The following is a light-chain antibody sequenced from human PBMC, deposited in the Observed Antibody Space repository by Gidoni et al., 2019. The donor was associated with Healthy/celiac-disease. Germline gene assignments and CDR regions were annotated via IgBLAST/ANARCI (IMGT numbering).Light chain of an antibody. J-gene: IGKJ1*01. V-gene: IGKV4-1*01. CDR2: GAS. Sequence: DLLMTQSPDFLAVSLGEGATINRKSSQSVLYSSNNKNYLAWYQQKPGQPPKLLIYGASTRESGVPDRFSGSGSGTDFTLTISSLQAEDVAVYYCQQYYSTPLAFGEGTKVEIK. CDR3: QQYYSTPLA. CDR1: QSVLYSSNNKNY.